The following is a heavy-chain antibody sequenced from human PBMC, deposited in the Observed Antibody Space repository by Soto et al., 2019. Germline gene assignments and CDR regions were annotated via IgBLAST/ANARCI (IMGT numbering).Heavy chain of an antibody. Sequence: QVQLQESGPGLVKPSETLSLSCTVSGGSISNFYSNWVRQPPGKGLEWIGYIYYTGNTNYNPSLKSRVTMSIDTSKNQFSLKLSSVTAADTAIYYCARSEWLRHNYFAYWGQGTLVTVSS. J-gene: IGHJ4*02. D-gene: IGHD5-12*01. CDR3: ARSEWLRHNYFAY. CDR1: GGSISNFY. CDR2: IYYTGNT. V-gene: IGHV4-59*08.